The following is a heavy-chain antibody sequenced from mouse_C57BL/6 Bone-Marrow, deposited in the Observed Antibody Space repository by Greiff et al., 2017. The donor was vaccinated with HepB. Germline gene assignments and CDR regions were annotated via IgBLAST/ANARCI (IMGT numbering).Heavy chain of an antibody. Sequence: VKLMESDAELVKPGASVKISCKVSGYTFTDHTIHWMKQRPEQGLEWIGYIYPRDGSTKYNEKFKGKATLTADKSSSTDYMQLNSLTSEDSAVYFCARRVDYYAMDYWGQGTSVTVSA. V-gene: IGHV1-78*01. CDR1: GYTFTDHT. CDR3: ARRVDYYAMDY. CDR2: IYPRDGST. J-gene: IGHJ4*01. D-gene: IGHD1-1*01.